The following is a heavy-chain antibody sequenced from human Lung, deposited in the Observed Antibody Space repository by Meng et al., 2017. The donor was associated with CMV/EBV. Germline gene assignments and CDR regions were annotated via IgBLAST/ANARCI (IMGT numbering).Heavy chain of an antibody. CDR2: ISFSGTTM. CDR1: GFTFSDYS. J-gene: IGHJ4*02. D-gene: IGHD3-22*01. V-gene: IGHV3-48*04. CDR3: ARNWGYNDGTSYYWGMFDY. Sequence: GESLKISCAASGFTFSDYSLNWVRQAPGKGLEWISYISFSGTTMYYADSVKGRFTISRDYAKNSLYLQMNSLRAEDTAVYYCARNWGYNDGTSYYWGMFDYWGQGTLVXVSS.